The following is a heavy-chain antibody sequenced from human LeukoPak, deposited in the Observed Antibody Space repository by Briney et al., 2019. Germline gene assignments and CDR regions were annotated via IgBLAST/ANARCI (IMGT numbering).Heavy chain of an antibody. CDR2: IYYSGSS. J-gene: IGHJ6*03. CDR1: GDSISSGVYY. CDR3: ARVPRSYYYYYYMDV. Sequence: SETLSLTCTVSGDSISSGVYYWSWIRQPPGKGLEWLGYIYYSGSSNYNPSLKSRVTMSADTSKNQFSLKLSSVTAADTAVYYCARVPRSYYYYYYMDVWGKGTTVTVSS. V-gene: IGHV4-61*08.